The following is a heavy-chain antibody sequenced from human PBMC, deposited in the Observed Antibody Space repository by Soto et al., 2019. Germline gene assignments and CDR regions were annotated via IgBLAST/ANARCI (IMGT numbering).Heavy chain of an antibody. V-gene: IGHV1-69*06. D-gene: IGHD3-22*01. J-gene: IGHJ3*02. CDR3: ARQYYYDNSGPRIAYGI. CDR2: IIPIFGTA. CDR1: GGTFSSYA. Sequence: SVKVSCKASGGTFSSYAISWVRQAPGQGLEWMGGIIPIFGTANYAQKFQGRVTITADKSTSTAYMELSSLRSEDTAVYYCARQYYYDNSGPRIAYGIWGQGTMVTVSS.